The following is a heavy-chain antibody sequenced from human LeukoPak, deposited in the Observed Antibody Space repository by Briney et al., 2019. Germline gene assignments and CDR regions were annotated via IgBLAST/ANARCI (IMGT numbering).Heavy chain of an antibody. J-gene: IGHJ4*02. CDR2: ITPSGSTV. V-gene: IGHV3-48*01. CDR1: GFTFSSYA. Sequence: GGSLRLSCAASGFTFSSYAMSWVRQAPGKGLECVSYITPSGSTVYYADSVKGRFTISRDNAKNSLYLQMNSLRAEDTAVYYCARGRLDYWGQGTLVTVSS. CDR3: ARGRLDY.